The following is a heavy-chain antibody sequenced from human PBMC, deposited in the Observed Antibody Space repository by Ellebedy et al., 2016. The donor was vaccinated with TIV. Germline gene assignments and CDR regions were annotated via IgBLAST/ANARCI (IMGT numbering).Heavy chain of an antibody. CDR1: GFTFSSYW. D-gene: IGHD6-19*01. Sequence: GGSLRLXXAASGFTFSSYWMSWVRQAPGKGLEWVANIKQDGSEKYYVDSVKGRFTISRDNAKNSLFLQMNSLRVEDTAVYYCARKDVGGSGWAIDLWGQGTLVTVSS. V-gene: IGHV3-7*03. CDR3: ARKDVGGSGWAIDL. J-gene: IGHJ5*02. CDR2: IKQDGSEK.